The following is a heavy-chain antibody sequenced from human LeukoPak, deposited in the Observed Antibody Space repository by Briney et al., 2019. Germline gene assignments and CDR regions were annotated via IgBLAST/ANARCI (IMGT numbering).Heavy chain of an antibody. D-gene: IGHD3-10*01. CDR3: ARATYYYGSGALRFYYYGMDV. CDR1: GGSFSGYY. J-gene: IGHJ6*02. CDR2: INHSGST. Sequence: PSETLSLTCAVYGGSFSGYYWSWIRQPPGKGLEWIGEINHSGSTNYNPSLKSRVTISVDTSKNQFSLELSSVTAADTAVYYCARATYYYGSGALRFYYYGMDVWGQGTTVTVSS. V-gene: IGHV4-34*01.